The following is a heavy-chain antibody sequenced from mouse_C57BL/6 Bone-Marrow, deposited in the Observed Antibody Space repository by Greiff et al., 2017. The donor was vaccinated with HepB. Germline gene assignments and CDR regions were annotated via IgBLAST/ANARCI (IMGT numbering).Heavy chain of an antibody. V-gene: IGHV1-4*01. CDR2: INPSSGYT. CDR1: GYTFTSYT. Sequence: QVHVKQSGAELARPGASVKMSCKASGYTFTSYTMHWVKQRPGQGLEWIGYINPSSGYTKYNQKFKDKATLTADKSSSTAYMQLSSLTSEDSAVYYCAIYYGSSYNAMDYWGQGTSVTVSS. D-gene: IGHD1-1*01. CDR3: AIYYGSSYNAMDY. J-gene: IGHJ4*01.